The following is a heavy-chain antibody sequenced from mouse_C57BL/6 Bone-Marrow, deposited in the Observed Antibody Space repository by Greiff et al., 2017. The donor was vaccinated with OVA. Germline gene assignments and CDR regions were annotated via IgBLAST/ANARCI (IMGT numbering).Heavy chain of an antibody. CDR3: ARRKIFYGLRGAMDY. CDR2: IDPSDSYT. CDR1: GYTFTSYW. V-gene: IGHV1-50*01. J-gene: IGHJ4*01. Sequence: VQLQQPGAELVKPGASVKLSCKASGYTFTSYWMQWVKQRPGQGLEWIGEIDPSDSYTNYNQKFKGKATLTVDTSSSTAYMQLSSLTSEDSAVYYCARRKIFYGLRGAMDYWGQGTSGTVSS. D-gene: IGHD1-1*01.